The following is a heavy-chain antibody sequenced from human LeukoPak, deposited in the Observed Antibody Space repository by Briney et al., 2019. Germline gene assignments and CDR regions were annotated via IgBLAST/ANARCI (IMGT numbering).Heavy chain of an antibody. Sequence: GGSLRLSCAASGFTFSSYAMSWVRQAPGKGLEWVSTVGGSGDSTYYADSVKGRFTISRDNSKNTLYLQLNSLRVEDTAVYYCAKGYRYFDYWGQGTLVTVSS. CDR1: GFTFSSYA. J-gene: IGHJ4*02. V-gene: IGHV3-23*01. CDR3: AKGYRYFDY. D-gene: IGHD2-2*02. CDR2: VGGSGDST.